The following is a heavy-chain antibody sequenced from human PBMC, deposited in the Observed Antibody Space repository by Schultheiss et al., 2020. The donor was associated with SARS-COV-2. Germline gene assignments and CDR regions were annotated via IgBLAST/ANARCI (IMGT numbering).Heavy chain of an antibody. CDR1: GFTFTSYG. Sequence: ASVKVSCKASGFTFTSYGISWVRQAPGQGLEWMGWISAYNGNTNYAQKLQGRVTITRDTSASTAYMELSSLRSEDTAVYYCAREHRRGYSYGYYGMDVWGQGTTVTVSS. CDR3: AREHRRGYSYGYYGMDV. D-gene: IGHD5-18*01. J-gene: IGHJ6*02. V-gene: IGHV1-18*04. CDR2: ISAYNGNT.